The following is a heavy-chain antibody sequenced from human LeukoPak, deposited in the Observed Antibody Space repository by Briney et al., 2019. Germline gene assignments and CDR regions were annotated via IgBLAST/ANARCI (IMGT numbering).Heavy chain of an antibody. Sequence: ASVKVSCKASGYTFTGYYMHLVRQAPGQGLEWMGRINPNSGGTNYAQKFQGRVTMTRDTSISTAYMELSRLRSDDTAVYYCARDSSSGWYYFDYWGQGTLVTVSS. V-gene: IGHV1-2*06. J-gene: IGHJ4*02. D-gene: IGHD6-19*01. CDR1: GYTFTGYY. CDR2: INPNSGGT. CDR3: ARDSSSGWYYFDY.